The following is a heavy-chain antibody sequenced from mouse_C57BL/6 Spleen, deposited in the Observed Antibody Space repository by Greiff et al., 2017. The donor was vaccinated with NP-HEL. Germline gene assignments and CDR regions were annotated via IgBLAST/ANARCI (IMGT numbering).Heavy chain of an antibody. CDR3: TTNPFFAY. J-gene: IGHJ3*01. CDR2: IDPENGDT. Sequence: EVQLQESGAELVRPGASVKLSCTASGFNIKDDYMHWVKQRPEQGLEWIGWIDPENGDTEYASKFQGKATITADTSSNTAHLQLSSLTSEDTAVYYCTTNPFFAYWGQGTLVTVSA. CDR1: GFNIKDDY. V-gene: IGHV14-4*01.